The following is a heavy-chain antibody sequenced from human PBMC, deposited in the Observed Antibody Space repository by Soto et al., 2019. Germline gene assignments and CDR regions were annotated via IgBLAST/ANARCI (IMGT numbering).Heavy chain of an antibody. V-gene: IGHV4-59*01. D-gene: IGHD3-10*01. CDR1: GGSISSYY. Sequence: QVQLQESGPGLVKPSETLSLTCTVSGGSISSYYWSWIRQPPGKGLEWIGYIYYSGSTNYNASLKSRVTISVGTSKNQFSLKRSSVTAADTAVYYCAREIWFGGDLYYGMDVWGQATTVTVSS. CDR2: IYYSGST. CDR3: AREIWFGGDLYYGMDV. J-gene: IGHJ6*02.